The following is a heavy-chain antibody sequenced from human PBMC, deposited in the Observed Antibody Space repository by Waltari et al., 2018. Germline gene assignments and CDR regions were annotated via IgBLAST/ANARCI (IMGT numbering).Heavy chain of an antibody. D-gene: IGHD6-13*01. CDR2: ISKSGRVT. J-gene: IGHJ4*02. CDR1: GFAFSSFS. CDR3: NVELAEAGN. V-gene: IGHV3-21*06. Sequence: EVHLVESGGGLVKPGGSLRVPCAPSGFAFSSFSINWSRQTPGKGLEWVSSISKSGRVTEYADSVKGRFTFSRDNANNSVYLQMNSLRVEDTAVYYCNVELAEAGNWGQGTLVTVSP.